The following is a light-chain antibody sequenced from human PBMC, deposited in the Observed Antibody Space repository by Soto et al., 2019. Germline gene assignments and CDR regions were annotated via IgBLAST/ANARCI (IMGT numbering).Light chain of an antibody. J-gene: IGKJ2*01. CDR3: QQSFSTPYT. CDR1: QRINKY. CDR2: TAS. V-gene: IGKV1-39*01. Sequence: DIQMTQSPSSLSASVGDSVTIPCRASQRINKYLNWYQQRSGRAPRLLIQTASSLHSGVPSRFSGRGSRSDFTLTISSLQPEDFATYFCQQSFSTPYTFGQGTKLEI.